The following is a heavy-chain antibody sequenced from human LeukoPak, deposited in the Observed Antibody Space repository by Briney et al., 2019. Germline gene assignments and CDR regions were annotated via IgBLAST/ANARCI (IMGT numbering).Heavy chain of an antibody. V-gene: IGHV3-30*02. J-gene: IGHJ5*02. CDR1: GFTFSSYG. D-gene: IGHD3-10*01. CDR3: AKDLTMVRGPYNWFDP. CDR2: IRYDGSNK. Sequence: GGSLRLSCAASGFTFSSYGMHWVRQAPGKGLEWVAFIRYDGSNKYYADSVKGRFTISRDNSKNTLYLQMNSLRAEDTAVCYCAKDLTMVRGPYNWFDPWGQGTLVTVSS.